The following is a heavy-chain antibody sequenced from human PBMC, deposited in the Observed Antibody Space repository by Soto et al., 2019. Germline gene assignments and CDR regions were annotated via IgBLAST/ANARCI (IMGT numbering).Heavy chain of an antibody. Sequence: GGSLRLSCAASGFTFSSSSMSWVRQAPGKELEWVSSISSTSDYIDYADSVKGRFTISRDNAKNTLYLQMNSLRAEDTAVYYCAKGVPGIAVAGTGYFQHWGQGTLVTVSS. J-gene: IGHJ1*01. CDR2: ISSTSDYI. CDR1: GFTFSSSS. CDR3: AKGVPGIAVAGTGYFQH. V-gene: IGHV3-21*04. D-gene: IGHD6-19*01.